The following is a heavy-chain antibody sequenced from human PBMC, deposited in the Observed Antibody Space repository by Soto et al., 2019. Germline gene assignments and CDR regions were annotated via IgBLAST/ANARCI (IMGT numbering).Heavy chain of an antibody. V-gene: IGHV4-59*01. CDR2: IYYSGST. D-gene: IGHD3-22*01. Sequence: SSETLSLTCTVSGGSISSYYWSWIRQPPGKGLEWIGYIYYSGSTNYNPSLKSRVTISVDTSKNQFSLKLSSVTAANTAVYYCARDLRDGVITRFDPWGQGTLVTVSS. J-gene: IGHJ5*02. CDR3: ARDLRDGVITRFDP. CDR1: GGSISSYY.